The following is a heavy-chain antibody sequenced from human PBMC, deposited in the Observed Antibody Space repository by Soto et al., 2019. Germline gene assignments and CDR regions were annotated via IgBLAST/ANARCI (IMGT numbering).Heavy chain of an antibody. Sequence: EVQLAESGGGLAQPGGSLRLSCAASGFTLSGYAMDWVRQAPGKGLEYVSGISSNGAGTYYANSVQGRFNISRDNAENTVYLQLGSLRPEDMAVYYCARRARPDFYYMDVWGKGTTVTVSS. CDR2: ISSNGAGT. CDR3: ARRARPDFYYMDV. CDR1: GFTLSGYA. V-gene: IGHV3-64*01. D-gene: IGHD6-6*01. J-gene: IGHJ6*03.